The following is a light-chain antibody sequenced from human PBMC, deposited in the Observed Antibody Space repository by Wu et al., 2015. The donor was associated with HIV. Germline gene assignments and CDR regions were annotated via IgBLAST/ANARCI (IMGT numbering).Light chain of an antibody. V-gene: IGKV3-20*01. Sequence: LTQSPGTLSLSPGERATLSCRASQSVSSSYLAWYQQKPGQAPRLLIYGASSRATGIPDRFSGSGSGTDFTLTISRLEPEDFAVYYCQQYGSSRITFGQGTRLEIK. CDR2: GAS. CDR1: QSVSSSY. J-gene: IGKJ5*01. CDR3: QQYGSSRIT.